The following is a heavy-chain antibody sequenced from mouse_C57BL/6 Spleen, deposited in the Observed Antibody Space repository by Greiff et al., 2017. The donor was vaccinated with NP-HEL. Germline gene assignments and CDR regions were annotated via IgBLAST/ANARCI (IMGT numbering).Heavy chain of an antibody. Sequence: QVQLQQPGAELVKPGASVKMSCKASGYTFTSYWITWVKQRPGQGLEWIGDIYPGSGSTNYNEKFKSKATLTVDTSSSTAYMQLSSLTSEDSAVYYCARRRDYEDAMDYWGQGTSVTVSS. CDR1: GYTFTSYW. J-gene: IGHJ4*01. CDR2: IYPGSGST. V-gene: IGHV1-55*01. CDR3: ARRRDYEDAMDY. D-gene: IGHD2-4*01.